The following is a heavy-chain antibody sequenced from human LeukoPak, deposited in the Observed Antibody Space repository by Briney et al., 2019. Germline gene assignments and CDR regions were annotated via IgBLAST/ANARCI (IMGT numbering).Heavy chain of an antibody. V-gene: IGHV3-21*01. Sequence: GGSLRLFCAASGFTFSSYTMNWVRQAPGKGLEWVSSISDRSSYKYYADSVKGRFTISRDNAKNSLYLQMNSLRAEDTAVYYCARDDIVTGYYFDYWGQGTLVTVSS. J-gene: IGHJ4*02. D-gene: IGHD3-9*01. CDR3: ARDDIVTGYYFDY. CDR1: GFTFSSYT. CDR2: ISDRSSYK.